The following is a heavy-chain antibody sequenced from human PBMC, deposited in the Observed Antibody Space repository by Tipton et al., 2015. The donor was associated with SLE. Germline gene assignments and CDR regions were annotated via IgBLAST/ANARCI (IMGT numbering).Heavy chain of an antibody. J-gene: IGHJ6*02. CDR1: GGSISSHY. Sequence: TLSLTCTVSGGSISSHYWSWIRQPPGKGLEWIGYIYYSGSTNYNPSLKSRVTISVDTSKNQFSLKLSSVTAADTAVYYCARVSMGLYDSSGYSYYSYGMDVWGQGPTVTVSS. CDR3: ARVSMGLYDSSGYSYYSYGMDV. D-gene: IGHD3-22*01. CDR2: IYYSGST. V-gene: IGHV4-59*11.